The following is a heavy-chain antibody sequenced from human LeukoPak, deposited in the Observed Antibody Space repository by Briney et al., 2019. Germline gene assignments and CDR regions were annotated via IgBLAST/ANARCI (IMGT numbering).Heavy chain of an antibody. Sequence: GGSLRLSCAASGFTFSSYGMHWVRQAPGKGLEWVAFIRYDGSNKYYADSVKGRFTISRDNSKNTLYLQMNSLRAEDTAVYYCAKSSGSGRGYYYYYMDVWGKGTTVTVSS. D-gene: IGHD3-10*01. CDR3: AKSSGSGRGYYYYYMDV. J-gene: IGHJ6*03. V-gene: IGHV3-30*02. CDR2: IRYDGSNK. CDR1: GFTFSSYG.